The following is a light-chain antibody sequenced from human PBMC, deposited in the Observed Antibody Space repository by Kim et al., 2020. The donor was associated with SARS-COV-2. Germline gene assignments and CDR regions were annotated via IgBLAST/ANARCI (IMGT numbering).Light chain of an antibody. Sequence: SIAIACNGTSSRVGGYNIVSCNQQHPGKAPKLIIYEVNKRPSGVPDRFSASKSGNTASLTVSGLQAEDEADYYCSSYAASNNKVFGTGTKVTVL. CDR1: SSRVGGYNI. J-gene: IGLJ1*01. V-gene: IGLV2-8*01. CDR2: EVN. CDR3: SSYAASNNKV.